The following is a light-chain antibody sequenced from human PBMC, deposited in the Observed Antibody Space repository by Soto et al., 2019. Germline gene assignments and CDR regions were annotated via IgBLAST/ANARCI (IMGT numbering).Light chain of an antibody. Sequence: RVTTQSPATLSVSPGERATLSCRASQNVAGDLAWYQQKPGQAPRLLIYRTSTMATGIPARFSGSGSGTEFTLTIRSLQSEDFAVYYCQEYNGRSSFGQGTKVEIK. CDR2: RTS. J-gene: IGKJ1*01. CDR3: QEYNGRSS. V-gene: IGKV3-15*01. CDR1: QNVAGD.